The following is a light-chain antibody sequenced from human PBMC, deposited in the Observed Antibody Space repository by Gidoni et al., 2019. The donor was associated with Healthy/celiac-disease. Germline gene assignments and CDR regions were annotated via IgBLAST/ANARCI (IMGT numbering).Light chain of an antibody. Sequence: EIVMTQSPANLSVSPGERATLSCRASQSVSSNLAWYQQKPGQAPRLLIYGAATRATGIPARFSGSGSGTEFTLTISSLQSEDFAVSYCQQYNNWPLAFGQGTKVGIQ. CDR3: QQYNNWPLA. J-gene: IGKJ1*01. CDR1: QSVSSN. V-gene: IGKV3-15*01. CDR2: GAA.